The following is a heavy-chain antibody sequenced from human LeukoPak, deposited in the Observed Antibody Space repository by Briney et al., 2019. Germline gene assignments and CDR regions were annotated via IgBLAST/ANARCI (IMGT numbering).Heavy chain of an antibody. Sequence: SETLSLTCTVSSGSISTSNYYWGWVRQPPGKALEWIGNIFYSGSTYYNPSLKSRVTISVDTSKNQFSLKLSSVTAADTAVYYCARGFMRGLLLRNYYMDIWGKGTTVTVSS. V-gene: IGHV4-39*07. CDR3: ARGFMRGLLLRNYYMDI. D-gene: IGHD3-22*01. CDR2: IFYSGST. CDR1: SGSISTSNYY. J-gene: IGHJ6*03.